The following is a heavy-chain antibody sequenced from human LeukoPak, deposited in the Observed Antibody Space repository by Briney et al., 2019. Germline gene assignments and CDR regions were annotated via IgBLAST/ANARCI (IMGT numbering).Heavy chain of an antibody. CDR1: GFTFTSSA. D-gene: IGHD3-10*02. J-gene: IGHJ6*04. V-gene: IGHV3-23*01. CDR3: AGLGITMIGGV. CDR2: ISGSGHST. Sequence: GGSLRLSCATSGFTFTSSAMSWVRQAPGKGLEWVSAISGSGHSTYYVGSVKGRFTVSRDNSKNTLYLQMNSLRAEDTAVYYCAGLGITMIGGVWGKGTTVTISS.